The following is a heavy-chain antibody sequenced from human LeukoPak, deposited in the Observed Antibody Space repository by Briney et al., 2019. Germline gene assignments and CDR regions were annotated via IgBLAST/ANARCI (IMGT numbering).Heavy chain of an antibody. V-gene: IGHV3-23*01. D-gene: IGHD3-22*01. Sequence: GGSLRLSCVASGFTFSSYAMGWVRQAPGKGLEWVSSTSGNGEKTFYADSVKGRFTISRDNSKYTVYLQMNSLRVEDTAVYYCAGIWGPSSSWPWGFDYWGQGALVTVSS. CDR1: GFTFSSYA. CDR2: TSGNGEKT. J-gene: IGHJ4*02. CDR3: AGIWGPSSSWPWGFDY.